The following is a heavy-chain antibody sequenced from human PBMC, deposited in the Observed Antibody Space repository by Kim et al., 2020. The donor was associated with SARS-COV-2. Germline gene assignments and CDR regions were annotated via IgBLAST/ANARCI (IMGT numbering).Heavy chain of an antibody. CDR1: SGSFGRNY. CDR2: IYTTGSI. D-gene: IGHD3-22*01. J-gene: IGHJ4*01. Sequence: SETLSLTCTVTSGSFGRNYWSWIRQPVGKGLEWIGQIYTTGSINRNPSLGSRVSLSVDASKRQFSLKLGSVTAADTAVYSCARGLDSRGYYYNYLEDWG. CDR3: ARGLDSRGYYYNYLED. V-gene: IGHV4-4*07.